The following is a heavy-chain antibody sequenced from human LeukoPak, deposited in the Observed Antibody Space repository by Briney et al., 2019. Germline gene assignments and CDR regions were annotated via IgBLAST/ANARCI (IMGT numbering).Heavy chain of an antibody. J-gene: IGHJ3*02. CDR1: GFTFSSYG. CDR3: AKLQGDVLRFLEWSSDAFDI. V-gene: IGHV3-33*06. D-gene: IGHD3-3*01. Sequence: PGGSLRLSCAASGFTFSSYGMHWVRQAPGKGVEGVTVIWYDGSNKYYADSVKGRFTISRDNSKNTLYLQMNSLRAEDTAVYYCAKLQGDVLRFLEWSSDAFDIWGQGTMVTVSS. CDR2: IWYDGSNK.